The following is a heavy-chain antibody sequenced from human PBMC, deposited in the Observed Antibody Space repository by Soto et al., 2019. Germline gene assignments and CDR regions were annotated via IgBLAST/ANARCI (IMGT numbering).Heavy chain of an antibody. CDR1: GFTFSTYS. J-gene: IGHJ4*02. CDR3: ARDLGYGDHSNYFDS. V-gene: IGHV3-48*01. D-gene: IGHD4-17*01. CDR2: ISSRSSTI. Sequence: GGSLRLSCAASGFTFSTYSMNWVRQAPGKGLEWVSYISSRSSTIYYADSVKGRFTISRDNAKNSLYLQMNSLRAEDTAVYYCARDLGYGDHSNYFDSWGQGTLVTVSS.